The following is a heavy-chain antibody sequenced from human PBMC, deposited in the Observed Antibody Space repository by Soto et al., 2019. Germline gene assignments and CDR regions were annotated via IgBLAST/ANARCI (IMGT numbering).Heavy chain of an antibody. CDR1: GGSISSSSYY. CDR2: IYYSGST. D-gene: IGHD3-10*01. J-gene: IGHJ6*02. Sequence: PETLSLTCTVSGGSISSSSYYWGWIRQPPGKGLEWIGSIYYSGSTYYNPSLKSQVTISVDTSKNQFSLKLSSVTAADTAVYYCARDGVTMVRGSGMDVWGQGTTVTVSS. CDR3: ARDGVTMVRGSGMDV. V-gene: IGHV4-39*07.